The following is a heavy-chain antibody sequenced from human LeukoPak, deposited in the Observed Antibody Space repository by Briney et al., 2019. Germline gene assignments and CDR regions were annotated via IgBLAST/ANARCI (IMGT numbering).Heavy chain of an antibody. CDR2: INHSGST. D-gene: IGHD2-15*01. CDR3: VRGPYCSGGSCYGHFDY. Sequence: SSETLSLTCAVYGGSFSGYYWSWIRQPPGKGLEWIGEINHSGSTNYNPSLKSRVTISVDTSKNQFSLKLSSVTAADTAVYYCVRGPYCSGGSCYGHFDYWGQGTLVTASS. CDR1: GGSFSGYY. J-gene: IGHJ4*02. V-gene: IGHV4-34*01.